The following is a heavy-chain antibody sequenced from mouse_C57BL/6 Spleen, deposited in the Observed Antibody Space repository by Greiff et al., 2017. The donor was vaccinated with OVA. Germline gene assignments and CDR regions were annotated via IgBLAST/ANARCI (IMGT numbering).Heavy chain of an antibody. CDR3: ARGWLLRGWYFDV. V-gene: IGHV3-6*01. CDR1: GYSITSGYY. D-gene: IGHD2-3*01. J-gene: IGHJ1*03. Sequence: VQLKESGPGLVKPSQSLSLTCSVTGYSITSGYYWNWIRQFPGNKLEWMGYISYDGSNNYNPSLKNRISITRDTSKNQFFLKLNSVTTEDTATYYCARGWLLRGWYFDVWGTGTTVTVSS. CDR2: ISYDGSN.